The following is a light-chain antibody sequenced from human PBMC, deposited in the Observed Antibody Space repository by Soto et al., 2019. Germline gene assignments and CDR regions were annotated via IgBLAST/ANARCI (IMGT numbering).Light chain of an antibody. J-gene: IGLJ1*01. CDR3: ATWDDSLNGFYV. V-gene: IGLV1-47*01. CDR2: RNN. Sequence: QSVLTPPPSASGTPGQGVTISCSGSTSNIGSNYVYWYQQLPGTAPKLLIYRNNQRPSGVPDRFSGPKSGTSASLAISGLRSDDEADYFCATWDDSLNGFYVFGTGTKVTVL. CDR1: TSNIGSNY.